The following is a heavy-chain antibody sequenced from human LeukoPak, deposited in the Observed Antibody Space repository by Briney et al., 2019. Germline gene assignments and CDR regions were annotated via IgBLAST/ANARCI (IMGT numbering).Heavy chain of an antibody. J-gene: IGHJ4*02. V-gene: IGHV3-48*01. Sequence: GGSLRLSXAASGFTFSSYSMNWVRQAPGKGLEWVSYISSSSSTIYYADSVKGRFTISRDNAKNSLYLQMNSLRAEDTAVYYCARPRSSGYYWYFDYWGQGTLVTVSS. D-gene: IGHD3-22*01. CDR1: GFTFSSYS. CDR3: ARPRSSGYYWYFDY. CDR2: ISSSSSTI.